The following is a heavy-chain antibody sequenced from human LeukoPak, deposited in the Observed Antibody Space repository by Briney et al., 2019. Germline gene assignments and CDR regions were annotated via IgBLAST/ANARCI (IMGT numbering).Heavy chain of an antibody. Sequence: QPGGSLRLSCAASGFTFSSYAIHWVRQAPGKGLEWVAVIWYDGSNKYYADSVKGRFTISRDNSKNTLYLQMNSLRAEDTAVYYCATFSLLEDAYYYYGMDVWGQGTTVTVSS. CDR2: IWYDGSNK. D-gene: IGHD2-15*01. CDR1: GFTFSSYA. V-gene: IGHV3-30*04. J-gene: IGHJ6*02. CDR3: ATFSLLEDAYYYYGMDV.